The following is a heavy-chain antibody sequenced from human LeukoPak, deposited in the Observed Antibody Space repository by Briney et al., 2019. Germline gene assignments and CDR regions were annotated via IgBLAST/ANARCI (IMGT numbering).Heavy chain of an antibody. D-gene: IGHD3-9*01. CDR2: ISYDGSNK. Sequence: PGGSRRPSCAASGFTFSNYGMHWVRQAPGKGLEWVAIISYDGSNKYYADSVKGRFTISRDNSKNTLYLQMNSLRAEDTAVYYCAKSCLDTYYDTLTGSDYWGQGTLVTVSS. V-gene: IGHV3-30*18. J-gene: IGHJ4*02. CDR3: AKSCLDTYYDTLTGSDY. CDR1: GFTFSNYG.